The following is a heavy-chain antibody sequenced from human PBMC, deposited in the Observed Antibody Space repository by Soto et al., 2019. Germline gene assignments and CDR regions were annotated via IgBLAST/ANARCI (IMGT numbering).Heavy chain of an antibody. CDR2: IYYSGST. J-gene: IGHJ6*02. CDR3: ARERWGCSGGSCTTGYYYYYGMDV. D-gene: IGHD2-15*01. CDR1: GGSISSSSYY. Sequence: SETLSLTCTVSGGSISSSSYYWSWIRQPPGKGLEWIGYIYYSGSTNYNPSLKSRVTISVDTSKNQFSLKLSSVTAADTAVYYCARERWGCSGGSCTTGYYYYYGMDVWGQGTTVTVSS. V-gene: IGHV4-61*01.